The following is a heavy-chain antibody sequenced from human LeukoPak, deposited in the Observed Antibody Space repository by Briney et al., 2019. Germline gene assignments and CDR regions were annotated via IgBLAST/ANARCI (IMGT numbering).Heavy chain of an antibody. CDR1: GFTFSDYY. J-gene: IGHJ4*02. Sequence: PGGSLRLSCAASGFTFSDYYMTWVRQAPGKGLEWISYITSSGTPIHYVDSVKGRFTISRDNAKNSLYLQMNSLRAEDTAVYYCTRASIVAADKRYFDYWGQGTLVTVSS. V-gene: IGHV3-11*01. D-gene: IGHD6-13*01. CDR2: ITSSGTPI. CDR3: TRASIVAADKRYFDY.